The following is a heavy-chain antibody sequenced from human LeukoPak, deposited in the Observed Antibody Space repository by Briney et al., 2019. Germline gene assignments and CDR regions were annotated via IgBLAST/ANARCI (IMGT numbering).Heavy chain of an antibody. CDR2: ISGSGGNT. CDR3: AKLRDTTGYSPVDY. Sequence: GGSWRLSCAASGLTFSSYAMSWVRKAPGKGLEWVSGISGSGGNTYYADSVKGRFTISRDSSRNTLYLQMNSLRAEDTALYYCAKLRDTTGYSPVDYWGQGTLVTVSS. V-gene: IGHV3-23*01. CDR1: GLTFSSYA. J-gene: IGHJ4*02. D-gene: IGHD3-22*01.